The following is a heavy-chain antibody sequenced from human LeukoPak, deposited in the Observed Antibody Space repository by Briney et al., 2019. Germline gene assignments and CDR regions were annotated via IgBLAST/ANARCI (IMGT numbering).Heavy chain of an antibody. V-gene: IGHV4-39*01. CDR3: ARLVYSGSYYVDY. D-gene: IGHD1-26*01. Sequence: SETLSLTCTVAGVSISSSSYDWGWLREPRGKGLEWIVSIYYSGSTYYNPSLKSRVTISVDTSKNQFSLKPSSVTAADTAVYYCARLVYSGSYYVDYWGQGTLVTVSS. J-gene: IGHJ4*02. CDR1: GVSISSSSYD. CDR2: IYYSGST.